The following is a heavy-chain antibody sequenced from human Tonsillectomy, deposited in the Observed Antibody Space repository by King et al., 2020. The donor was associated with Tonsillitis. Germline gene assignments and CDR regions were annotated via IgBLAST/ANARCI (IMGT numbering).Heavy chain of an antibody. CDR1: GFTFSTYA. D-gene: IGHD1-1*01. J-gene: IGHJ4*02. CDR2: IRGSGDST. V-gene: IGHV3-23*04. CDR3: AKILLQPY. Sequence: VQLVESGGGLVQPGGSLRLSCAASGFTFSTYAMSWVRQPPGKGLGGGSSIRGSGDSTSYAGSVKGRFTISRDNSKTTLYLQMNSLRAEDTAVYYCAKILLQPYWGQGTLVTGSS.